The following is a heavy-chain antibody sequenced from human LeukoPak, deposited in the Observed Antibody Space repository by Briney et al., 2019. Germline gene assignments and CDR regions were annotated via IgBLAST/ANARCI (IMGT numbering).Heavy chain of an antibody. CDR1: GFTFSSSP. V-gene: IGHV3-48*01. Sequence: GGSLRLSCAASGFTFSSSPMNWIRQAPGKGLEWVSYISSSSTIYYRDSVKGRFNISRDNAKNSLYLQMNSLRVEDTAVYYCARSGDYWGQGTLVTVSS. J-gene: IGHJ4*02. CDR3: ARSGDY. CDR2: ISSSSTI.